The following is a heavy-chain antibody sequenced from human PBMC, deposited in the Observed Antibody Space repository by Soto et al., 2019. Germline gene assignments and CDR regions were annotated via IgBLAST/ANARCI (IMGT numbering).Heavy chain of an antibody. V-gene: IGHV3-9*01. CDR3: AKDITKLRWELSATTFDY. Sequence: EVQLVESGGGLVQPGRSLRLSCAASGFTFDDYAMHWVRQAPGKGLEWVSGINWNSGSIGYADSVKGRFTISRDNAKNSLYLQMNSLRAEDTALYYCAKDITKLRWELSATTFDYWGQGNLVTVSS. CDR1: GFTFDDYA. D-gene: IGHD1-26*01. CDR2: INWNSGSI. J-gene: IGHJ4*02.